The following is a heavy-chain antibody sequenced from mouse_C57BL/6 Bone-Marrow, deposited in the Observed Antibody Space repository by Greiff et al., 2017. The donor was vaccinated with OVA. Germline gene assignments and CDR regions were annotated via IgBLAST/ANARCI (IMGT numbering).Heavy chain of an antibody. CDR2: IHPSDSDT. Sequence: QVQLQQPGAELVKPGASVKVSCKASGYTFTSYWMHWVKQRPGQGLEWIGRIHPSDSDTNYNQKFKGKATLTVDKSSSTAYMQLSSLTSEDSAVEDCAIPVYYGSTWFAYWGQGTLLTVSA. CDR1: GYTFTSYW. D-gene: IGHD1-1*01. J-gene: IGHJ3*01. CDR3: AIPVYYGSTWFAY. V-gene: IGHV1-74*01.